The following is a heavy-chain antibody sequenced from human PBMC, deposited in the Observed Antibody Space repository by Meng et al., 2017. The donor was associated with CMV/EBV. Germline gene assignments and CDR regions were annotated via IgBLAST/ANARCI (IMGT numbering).Heavy chain of an antibody. CDR1: GYPFTSYD. V-gene: IGHV1-8*01. J-gene: IGHJ5*02. CDR3: ARGPYSSSWYGYWFDP. D-gene: IGHD6-13*01. CDR2: MNPNSGNT. Sequence: GYPFTSYDLHWVRQAPGQGLEWMGWMNPNSGNTGYAQKFQGRVTMTRNTSISTAYMELSSLRSEDTAVYYCARGPYSSSWYGYWFDPWGQGTLVTVSS.